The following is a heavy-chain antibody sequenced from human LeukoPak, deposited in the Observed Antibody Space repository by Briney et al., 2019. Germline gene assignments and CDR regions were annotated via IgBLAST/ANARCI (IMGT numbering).Heavy chain of an antibody. J-gene: IGHJ6*04. CDR1: GFPFSSYS. V-gene: IGHV3-48*01. CDR3: AELGITMIGGV. D-gene: IGHD3-10*02. Sequence: GGSLRLSCAASGFPFSSYSMNWVRQAPGEGLEWVSYISSSRTTSYADSVKGRFTISRDNAKNSLYLQMNSLRAEDTAVYYCAELGITMIGGVWGKGTTVTISS. CDR2: ISSSRTT.